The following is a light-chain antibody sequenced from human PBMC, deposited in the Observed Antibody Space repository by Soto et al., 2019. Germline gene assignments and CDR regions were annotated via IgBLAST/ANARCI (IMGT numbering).Light chain of an antibody. V-gene: IGKV1D-12*01. CDR3: QQGNSFPLT. Sequence: DVQMTQSPSSMSASVGDRVTIICRASQGVSNSLAWYQQKPGKVPELLIYAASSLQSGVPSRFSGSGSGTDFTLTISSLQPEDFATYYCQQGNSFPLTFGGGTKVEIK. CDR1: QGVSNS. J-gene: IGKJ4*01. CDR2: AAS.